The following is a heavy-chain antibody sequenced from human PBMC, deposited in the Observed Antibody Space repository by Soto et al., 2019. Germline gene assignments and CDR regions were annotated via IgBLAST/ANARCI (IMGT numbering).Heavy chain of an antibody. Sequence: ASVKVSCKASGYSFTNNDVSWVRQATGQGLEWMGWMNPGGGDTGYAQKFQGRVTMTRDISIATAYMELSSLRSDDTAIYYCARMATFGSLNWFDPWGQGTLVTVSS. J-gene: IGHJ5*02. CDR3: ARMATFGSLNWFDP. CDR1: GYSFTNND. D-gene: IGHD3-16*01. V-gene: IGHV1-8*01. CDR2: MNPGGGDT.